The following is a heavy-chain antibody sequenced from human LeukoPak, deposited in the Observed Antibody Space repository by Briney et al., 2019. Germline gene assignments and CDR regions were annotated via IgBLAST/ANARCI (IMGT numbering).Heavy chain of an antibody. D-gene: IGHD3-22*01. CDR1: GFTFSTYA. CDR3: AKLTTYYYDSSGYPADDY. J-gene: IGHJ4*02. V-gene: IGHV3-23*01. CDR2: INSSGGTT. Sequence: GGSLILSCAASGFTFSTYAMTWVRQAPGKGLEWVSDINSSGGTTNYADSVKGRFTISRDNSKNTLYLQMNSLRAEDTAVYYCAKLTTYYYDSSGYPADDYWGQGTLVTVSS.